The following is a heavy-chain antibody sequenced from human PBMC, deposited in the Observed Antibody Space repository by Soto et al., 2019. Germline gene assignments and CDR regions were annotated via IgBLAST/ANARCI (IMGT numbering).Heavy chain of an antibody. V-gene: IGHV3-11*06. Sequence: GSLRLSCAASGFTFSDLYMTWIRQAPGKGLEWVASIDSSSSYTNYGDSVKGRFTISRDNAKNSLSLQMNSLRDEDTAVYYCTRGGRSSSYFWVDWGQGTLVTVSS. CDR3: TRGGRSSSYFWVD. D-gene: IGHD6-13*01. CDR1: GFTFSDLY. J-gene: IGHJ4*02. CDR2: IDSSSSYT.